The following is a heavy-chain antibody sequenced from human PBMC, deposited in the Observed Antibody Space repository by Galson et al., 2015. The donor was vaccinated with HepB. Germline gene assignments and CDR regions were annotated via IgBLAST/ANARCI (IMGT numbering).Heavy chain of an antibody. D-gene: IGHD3-22*01. V-gene: IGHV3-30*18. CDR3: AKDLDYYDSSGYYYVGAFDI. J-gene: IGHJ3*02. CDR2: ISYDGSNK. Sequence: SLRLSCAASGFTFSSYGMHWVRQAPGKGLEWVAVISYDGSNKYYADSVKGRFTISRDNSKNTLYLQMNSLRAEDTAVYYCAKDLDYYDSSGYYYVGAFDIWGQGAMVTVSS. CDR1: GFTFSSYG.